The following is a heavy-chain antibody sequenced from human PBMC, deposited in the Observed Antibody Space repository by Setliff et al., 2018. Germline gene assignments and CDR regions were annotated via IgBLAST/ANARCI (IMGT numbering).Heavy chain of an antibody. V-gene: IGHV1-18*01. CDR2: ISAYNGNT. Sequence: ASVKVSCKASGYTFTSYGISWVRQAPGQGLEWMGWISAYNGNTNYAQKLQGRVTMTTDTSTSTAYMELRSLRSDDTAVYYCARVGSNSWLHPDVYYYYGMDVWGQGTTVTVSS. CDR3: ARVGSNSWLHPDVYYYYGMDV. D-gene: IGHD6-13*01. J-gene: IGHJ6*02. CDR1: GYTFTSYG.